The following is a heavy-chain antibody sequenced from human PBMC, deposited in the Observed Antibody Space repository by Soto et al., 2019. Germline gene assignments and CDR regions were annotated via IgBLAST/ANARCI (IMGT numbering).Heavy chain of an antibody. Sequence: SETLSLTCSVYGGSFSGYYWSWIRQPPGKGLEWIGEINHSGSTNYNPSLKSRVTISVDTSKNQFSLKLSSVTAADTAVYYCARVAARGTYYFEYWGQGTLVTVSS. V-gene: IGHV4-34*01. D-gene: IGHD6-6*01. J-gene: IGHJ4*02. CDR2: INHSGST. CDR3: ARVAARGTYYFEY. CDR1: GGSFSGYY.